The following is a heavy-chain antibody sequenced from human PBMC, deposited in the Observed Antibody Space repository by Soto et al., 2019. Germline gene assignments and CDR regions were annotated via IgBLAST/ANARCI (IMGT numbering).Heavy chain of an antibody. V-gene: IGHV1-8*01. Sequence: ASVKVSCKASGYTFTSYDINWVRQATGQGLEWMGWMNPNSGNTGYAQKFQGRVTMTRNTSMSTAYMELSSLRSEDTAVYYCVRDRDLYRDMFHADLWGQGTLVTVSS. CDR3: VRDRDLYRDMFHADL. D-gene: IGHD3-10*02. J-gene: IGHJ4*01. CDR1: GYTFTSYD. CDR2: MNPNSGNT.